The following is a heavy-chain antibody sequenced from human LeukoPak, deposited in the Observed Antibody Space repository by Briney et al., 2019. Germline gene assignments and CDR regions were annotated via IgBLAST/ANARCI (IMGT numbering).Heavy chain of an antibody. J-gene: IGHJ4*02. CDR3: AREGFLEWLSHPAFDY. Sequence: PGGSLRLSCAASGFIFKDYCMHWVRQTPGKGPEWVSRICPGGTVRNYADSVKGRFTVSRDDAKNSLYLQMNSLRAEDTAVYYCAREGFLEWLSHPAFDYWGQGTLVTVSS. CDR1: GFIFKDYC. CDR2: ICPGGTVR. V-gene: IGHV3-74*01. D-gene: IGHD3-3*01.